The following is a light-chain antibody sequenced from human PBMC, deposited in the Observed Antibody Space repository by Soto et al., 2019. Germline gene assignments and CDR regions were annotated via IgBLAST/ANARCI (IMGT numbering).Light chain of an antibody. CDR3: QQRSNWPST. CDR2: DAS. J-gene: IGKJ4*01. V-gene: IGKV3-11*01. Sequence: EIVLTQSPATLSLSPGGRATLSCRASQSVSRYLAWYQQKPGQAPRLLIYDASNRATGIPARFSGSGSGTDFTLTITSLEPEDFAVYYCQQRSNWPSTFGGGTKVEI. CDR1: QSVSRY.